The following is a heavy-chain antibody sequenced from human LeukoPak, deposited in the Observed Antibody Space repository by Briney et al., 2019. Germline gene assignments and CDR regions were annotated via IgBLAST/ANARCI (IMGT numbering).Heavy chain of an antibody. J-gene: IGHJ4*02. Sequence: SETLSLTCTVSGGSVNSDNYYWSWIRQPPGRGLEWIGYILYTGSTNYNPSLKSRVTISVDTSKNQFSLKVSSVTAADTAVYYCARDVGFDWGQRTLVTVSS. V-gene: IGHV4-61*01. D-gene: IGHD6-25*01. CDR3: ARDVGFD. CDR1: GGSVNSDNYY. CDR2: ILYTGST.